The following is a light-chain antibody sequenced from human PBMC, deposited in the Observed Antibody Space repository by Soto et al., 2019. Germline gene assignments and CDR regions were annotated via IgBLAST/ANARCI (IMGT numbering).Light chain of an antibody. CDR3: SSYAGNNIYV. V-gene: IGLV2-8*01. CDR2: EVT. CDR1: SSDVGAYNY. J-gene: IGLJ1*01. Sequence: SVLTQPPSASGSPGHSVTISCTGTSSDVGAYNYVSWYQQHPGKAPKVIIYEVTKRPSGVPDRLSGSKSGNTASLTVSGLQAEDEADYYCSSYAGNNIYVFGSGTKVTVL.